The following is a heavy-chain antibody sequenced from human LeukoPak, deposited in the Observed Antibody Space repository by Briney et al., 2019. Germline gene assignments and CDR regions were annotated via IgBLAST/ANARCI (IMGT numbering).Heavy chain of an antibody. CDR3: ARDRVSGSYHTNWFDP. J-gene: IGHJ5*02. Sequence: SVKVSCKASGGTFSSYAISWVRQAPGQGLELMGGIIPIFGTANYAQKFQGRVTITTDESTSTAYMELSSLRSEDTAVYYCARDRVSGSYHTNWFDPWGQGTLVTVSS. D-gene: IGHD3-16*01. CDR1: GGTFSSYA. CDR2: IIPIFGTA. V-gene: IGHV1-69*05.